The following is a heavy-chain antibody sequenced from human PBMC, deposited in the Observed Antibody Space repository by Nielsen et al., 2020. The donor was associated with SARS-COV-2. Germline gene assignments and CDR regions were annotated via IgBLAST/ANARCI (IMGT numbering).Heavy chain of an antibody. CDR3: ARDFGFNVLAGDAATFGI. CDR2: IWYDGSNK. Sequence: GGSLRLSCAASGFTFSSYGMHWVRQAPGKGLEWVAVIWYDGSNKYYADSVKGRFTISRDNSKNTLYLQMNSLRAEDTAVYYCARDFGFNVLAGDAATFGIWGQGTMVTVSS. J-gene: IGHJ3*02. CDR1: GFTFSSYG. V-gene: IGHV3-33*01. D-gene: IGHD3-16*01.